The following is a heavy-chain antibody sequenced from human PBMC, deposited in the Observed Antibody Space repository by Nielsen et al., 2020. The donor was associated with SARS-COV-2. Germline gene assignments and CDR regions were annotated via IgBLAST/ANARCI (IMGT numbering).Heavy chain of an antibody. D-gene: IGHD3-16*02. CDR3: ATSSSYLGAFNI. CDR2: ISSSSGTI. J-gene: IGHJ3*02. Sequence: GGSLRLSCAASVLSFSNSNMNWVRQAPGKGLEWISYISSSSGTIYYADSVRVRFTISRDNAKNSLYLQMNSLRAEDTAVYYCATSSSYLGAFNIWGQGTMVTVSS. CDR1: VLSFSNSN. V-gene: IGHV3-48*01.